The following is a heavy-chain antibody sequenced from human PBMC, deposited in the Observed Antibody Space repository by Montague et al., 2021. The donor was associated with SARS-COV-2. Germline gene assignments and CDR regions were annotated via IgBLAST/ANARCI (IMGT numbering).Heavy chain of an antibody. D-gene: IGHD3-10*01. Sequence: SKTLSLTCAVYAGSFSGYFWGWIRQPPGKGLEWIGEIDHTGITNYNPSLKSRVTISVDTSKNQFSLRLRSVTAADTAVYYCARVSYSFYFGSKSSAWSYFDDWDQGVLVTVSS. V-gene: IGHV4-34*01. CDR3: ARVSYSFYFGSKSSAWSYFDD. CDR1: AGSFSGYF. CDR2: IDHTGIT. J-gene: IGHJ4*02.